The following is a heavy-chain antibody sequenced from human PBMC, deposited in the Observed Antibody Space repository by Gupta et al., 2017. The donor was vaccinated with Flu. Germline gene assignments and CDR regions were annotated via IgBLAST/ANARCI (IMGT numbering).Heavy chain of an antibody. J-gene: IGHJ4*02. D-gene: IGHD5-18*01. Sequence: QVQLVESGGGVVQPGRSLRLSCAAYGFTFSSYGMHWVRQAPGKGLEWVAVIWYDGSNKYYADSVKGRFTISRDNSKNTLYLQMNSLRAEDTAVYYCARDLKSWSPTAMVDYWGQGTLVTVSS. CDR1: GFTFSSYG. CDR2: IWYDGSNK. CDR3: ARDLKSWSPTAMVDY. V-gene: IGHV3-33*01.